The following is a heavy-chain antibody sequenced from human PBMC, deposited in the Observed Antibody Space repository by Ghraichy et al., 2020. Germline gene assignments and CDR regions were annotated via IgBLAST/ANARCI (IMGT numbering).Heavy chain of an antibody. V-gene: IGHV1-69*13. J-gene: IGHJ4*02. Sequence: SVKVSCKASGGTFSSYAISWVRQAPGQGLEWMGGIIPIFGTANYAQKFQGRVTITADESTSTAYMELSSLRSEDTAVYYCATVGYGDYAGYPDYWGQGTLVTVSS. CDR3: ATVGYGDYAGYPDY. CDR1: GGTFSSYA. CDR2: IIPIFGTA. D-gene: IGHD4-17*01.